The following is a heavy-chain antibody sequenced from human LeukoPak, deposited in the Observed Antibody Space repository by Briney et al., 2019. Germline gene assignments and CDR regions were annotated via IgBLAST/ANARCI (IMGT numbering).Heavy chain of an antibody. Sequence: PGGSLRLSCVASGIILSDHWMYWVRQGPDRGQAHVSRIESDASRTTYADSVKGRFTISRDDAKNTMYLQMNSLRAEDTAVYYCVKGGYKLNIATSQYYYGLDVWGQGTPVAVSS. CDR1: GIILSDHW. V-gene: IGHV3-74*03. CDR2: IESDASRT. D-gene: IGHD5-24*01. CDR3: VKGGYKLNIATSQYYYGLDV. J-gene: IGHJ6*02.